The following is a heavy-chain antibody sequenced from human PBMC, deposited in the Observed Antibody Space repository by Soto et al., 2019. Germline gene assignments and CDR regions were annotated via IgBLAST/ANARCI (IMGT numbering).Heavy chain of an antibody. CDR2: IFYSGTT. D-gene: IGHD1-26*01. V-gene: IGHV4-39*01. CDR3: ARQKWEQPKWFDP. Sequence: SETLSLTCSLSGGAISDARFYWGWIRQSPGKGLEWVGSIFYSGTTFVNPSLQSRVTISVDTSENQFSLRLSSVTAADTALYYCARQKWEQPKWFDPWGQGTLVTSPQ. J-gene: IGHJ5*02. CDR1: GGAISDARFY.